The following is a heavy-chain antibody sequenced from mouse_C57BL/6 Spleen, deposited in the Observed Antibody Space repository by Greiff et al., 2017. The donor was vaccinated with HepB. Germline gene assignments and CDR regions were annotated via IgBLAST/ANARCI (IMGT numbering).Heavy chain of an antibody. V-gene: IGHV1-54*01. Sequence: VMLVESGAELVRPGTSVKVSCKASGYAFTNYLIEWVKQRPGQGLEWIGVINPGSGGTNYNEKFKGKATLTADKSSSTAYMQLSSLTSEDSAVYFCARSNWEYYFDYWGQGTTLTVSS. CDR2: INPGSGGT. CDR1: GYAFTNYL. J-gene: IGHJ2*01. CDR3: ARSNWEYYFDY. D-gene: IGHD4-1*01.